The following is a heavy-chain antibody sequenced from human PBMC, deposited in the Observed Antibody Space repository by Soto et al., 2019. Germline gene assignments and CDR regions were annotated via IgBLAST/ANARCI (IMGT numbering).Heavy chain of an antibody. CDR2: INPNSGGT. V-gene: IGHV1-2*04. CDR1: GYTFTGYY. CDR3: ARGDIAAAETSFDY. D-gene: IGHD6-13*01. J-gene: IGHJ4*02. Sequence: GASVKVSCKASGYTFTGYYMHWVRQAPGQGLEWMGWINPNSGGTNYAQKFQGWVTMTRDTSISTAYMELSRLRSDDTAVYYCARGDIAAAETSFDYWGQGTLVTVSS.